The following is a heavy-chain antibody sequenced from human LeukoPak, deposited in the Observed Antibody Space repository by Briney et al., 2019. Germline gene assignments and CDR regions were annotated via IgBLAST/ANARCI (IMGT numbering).Heavy chain of an antibody. CDR2: IYYSGST. CDR3: ARHWAGNWNYAWANTNLDY. CDR1: GGSISSSSYY. J-gene: IGHJ4*02. D-gene: IGHD1-7*01. Sequence: SETLSLTCTVSGGSISSSSYYWGWIRQPPGKGLEWIGSIYYSGSTYYNPSLKSRVTISVDTSKNQFSLKLSSVTAADTAVYYCARHWAGNWNYAWANTNLDYWGQGTLVTVSS. V-gene: IGHV4-39*01.